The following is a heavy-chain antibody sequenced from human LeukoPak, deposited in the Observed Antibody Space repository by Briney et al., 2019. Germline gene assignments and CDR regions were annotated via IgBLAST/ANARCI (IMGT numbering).Heavy chain of an antibody. CDR1: GGSISSSSYY. D-gene: IGHD3-3*01. J-gene: IGHJ1*01. CDR3: AMLYVLEWLLGPFGGYFQH. Sequence: MPSETLSLTCTVSGGSISSSSYYWGWIRQPPGKGLEWIGSIYYSRSTYYNPSLKSRVTISVDTSKNQFSLKLSSVTAADTAVYYCAMLYVLEWLLGPFGGYFQHWGQGTLVTVSS. CDR2: IYYSRST. V-gene: IGHV4-39*07.